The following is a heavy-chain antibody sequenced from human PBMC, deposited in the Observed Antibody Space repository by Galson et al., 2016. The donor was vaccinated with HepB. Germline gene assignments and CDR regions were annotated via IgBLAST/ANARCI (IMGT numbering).Heavy chain of an antibody. Sequence: ETLSLTCTVSGISVSRGDYYWSWIRQPPGKGLEWIGYIYYSGNTNYNPSLKSRVPISIDTSMNQFSLKLTSVTAADTAVYYCARKRGNYYDNSGIGDWGQGTLVTVSS. V-gene: IGHV4-61*08. CDR2: IYYSGNT. CDR3: ARKRGNYYDNSGIGD. D-gene: IGHD3-22*01. J-gene: IGHJ4*02. CDR1: GISVSRGDYY.